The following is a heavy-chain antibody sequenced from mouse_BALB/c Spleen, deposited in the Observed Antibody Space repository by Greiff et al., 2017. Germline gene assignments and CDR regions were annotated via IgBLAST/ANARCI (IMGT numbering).Heavy chain of an antibody. Sequence: VQLQQSGAELVRPGVSVKISCKGSGYTFTDYAMHWVKQSHAKSLEWIGVISTYYGDASYNQKFKGKATMTVDKSSSTTYMELATLTSEDSAIYYCAREYGNLYAMDYWGQGTSVTVSS. CDR1: GYTFTDYA. CDR3: AREYGNLYAMDY. D-gene: IGHD2-10*02. V-gene: IGHV1S137*01. CDR2: ISTYYGDA. J-gene: IGHJ4*01.